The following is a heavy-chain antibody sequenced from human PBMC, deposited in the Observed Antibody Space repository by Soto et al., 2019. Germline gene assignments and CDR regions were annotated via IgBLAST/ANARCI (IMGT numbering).Heavy chain of an antibody. Sequence: GGSLRLSCAASGFTFTTFSMNWVRQAPGKGLEWVSSITSSNYIYYADSLKGRFTISRDNAKNSLYLQMNSLRAEDTAVYYCAKTDSSDYVFDYWGQGTLVTVSS. CDR1: GFTFTTFS. CDR2: ITSSNYI. J-gene: IGHJ4*02. CDR3: AKTDSSDYVFDY. V-gene: IGHV3-21*01. D-gene: IGHD3-22*01.